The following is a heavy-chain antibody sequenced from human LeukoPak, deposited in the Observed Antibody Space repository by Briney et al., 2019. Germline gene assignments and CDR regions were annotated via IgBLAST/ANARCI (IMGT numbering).Heavy chain of an antibody. Sequence: PSETLSLTCTVSGDSISSGDYYWSWIRQPAGKGLGWIGRISSSGSTNYNPSLKSRVTISVDKSKNQFSLKLSSVTAADTAVYYCARASHDYGDYSHFDYWGQGTLVTVSS. CDR3: ARASHDYGDYSHFDY. V-gene: IGHV4-61*02. CDR2: ISSSGST. CDR1: GDSISSGDYY. D-gene: IGHD4-17*01. J-gene: IGHJ4*02.